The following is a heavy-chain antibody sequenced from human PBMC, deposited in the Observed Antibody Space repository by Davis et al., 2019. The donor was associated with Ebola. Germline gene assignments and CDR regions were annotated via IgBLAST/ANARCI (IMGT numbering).Heavy chain of an antibody. CDR3: AKHYSGHFCQDS. V-gene: IGHV3-48*01. CDR2: ISSSSSAL. Sequence: GESLKISCAASGFTFSRYSMHWVRQAPGKGLEWVSYISSSSSALYYADSVKGRFTISRDNAKNSLYLQMNSLRVEDTAVYYCAKHYSGHFCQDSWGQGTLVTVSS. CDR1: GFTFSRYS. J-gene: IGHJ4*02. D-gene: IGHD1-26*01.